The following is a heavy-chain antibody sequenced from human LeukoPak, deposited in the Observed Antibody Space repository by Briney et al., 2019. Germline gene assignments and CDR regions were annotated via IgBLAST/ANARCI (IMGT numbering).Heavy chain of an antibody. Sequence: SETLSLTCGVYGGSFSYYYWTWIRHSPGKGLEWIGEISHNEGTNSNPSLMGRVTISLDTSKNQFSLNLNSVTAADTAVYYCARGTDAYKLGNIWGQGTLVAVSP. CDR3: ARGTDAYKLGNI. CDR2: ISHNEGT. CDR1: GGSFSYYY. J-gene: IGHJ4*02. D-gene: IGHD5-24*01. V-gene: IGHV4-34*01.